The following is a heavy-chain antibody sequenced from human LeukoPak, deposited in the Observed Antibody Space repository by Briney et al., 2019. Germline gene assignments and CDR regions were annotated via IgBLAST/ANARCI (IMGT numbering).Heavy chain of an antibody. V-gene: IGHV1-2*02. CDR2: MNPTSGGT. CDR1: GYTFTGYY. CDR3: AREGYHRPAWFDP. D-gene: IGHD5-18*01. Sequence: GASVKVSCKASGYTFTGYYIHWVRQAPGQGLEWMGWMNPTSGGTNYAEKFQGRVTMTRDTSIITAYMELSSLRSDDTAVYYCAREGYHRPAWFDPWDQGTLVTVSS. J-gene: IGHJ5*02.